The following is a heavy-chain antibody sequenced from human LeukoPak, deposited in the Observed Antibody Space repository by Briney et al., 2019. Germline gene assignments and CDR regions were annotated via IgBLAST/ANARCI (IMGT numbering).Heavy chain of an antibody. D-gene: IGHD3-9*01. CDR2: ISYDGNNK. Sequence: GGSLRLSCAASGFTFSNYGMHWVRQAPGKGLEWVAVISYDGNNKYYADSVTGRFTISRDNSKNMLYLQMNSLRAEDTAVYYCAKDSPHFDWLLQEPHFWGQGTLVTVSS. J-gene: IGHJ4*02. CDR1: GFTFSNYG. V-gene: IGHV3-30*18. CDR3: AKDSPHFDWLLQEPHF.